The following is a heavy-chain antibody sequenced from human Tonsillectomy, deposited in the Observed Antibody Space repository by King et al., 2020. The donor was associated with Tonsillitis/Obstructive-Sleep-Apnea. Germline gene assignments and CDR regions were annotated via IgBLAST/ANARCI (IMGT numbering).Heavy chain of an antibody. D-gene: IGHD3-10*01. Sequence: QLVQSGGGVVQPGRSLRLSCAASGFTFSSYAMHWVRQAPGKGLEWVAVISYDGSNKYYADSVKGRFTISRDNSKNTLYLQMNSLRAEDTAVYYCASAYYCGSGRNFDYWGQGTLVTVSS. J-gene: IGHJ4*02. V-gene: IGHV3-30*04. CDR1: GFTFSSYA. CDR2: ISYDGSNK. CDR3: ASAYYCGSGRNFDY.